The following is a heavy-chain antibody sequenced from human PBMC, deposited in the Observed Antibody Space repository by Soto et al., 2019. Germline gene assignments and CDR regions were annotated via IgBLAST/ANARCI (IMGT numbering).Heavy chain of an antibody. CDR1: GFIFSSYW. CDR2: INTDGSSR. V-gene: IGHV3-74*01. D-gene: IGHD6-19*01. J-gene: IGHJ4*02. CDR3: VRGSNDWIGVNN. Sequence: EVQLVESGGGLVQPGGSLRLSCEVSGFIFSSYWMHWVRQAPGKGLVWVSRINTDGSSRTYADSVEGRFTISRDNAKNTLYLQIDSLRDEDTAVYFCVRGSNDWIGVNNWGQGTLATVSS.